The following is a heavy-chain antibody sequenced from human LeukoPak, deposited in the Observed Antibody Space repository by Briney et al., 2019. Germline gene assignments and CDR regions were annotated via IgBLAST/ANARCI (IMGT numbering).Heavy chain of an antibody. CDR3: ARYEYDFWSGESPTGSKYFQH. V-gene: IGHV1-18*01. Sequence: ASVKVSCKASGYTFTSYGISWVRQAPGQGLEWMGWISAYNGNTNYAQKLHGRVTMTTDTSTSTAYMELRSLRSDDTAVYYCARYEYDFWSGESPTGSKYFQHWGQGTLVTVSS. J-gene: IGHJ1*01. D-gene: IGHD3-3*01. CDR1: GYTFTSYG. CDR2: ISAYNGNT.